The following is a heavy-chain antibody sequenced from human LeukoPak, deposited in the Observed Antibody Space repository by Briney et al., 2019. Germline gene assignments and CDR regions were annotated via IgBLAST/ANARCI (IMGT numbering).Heavy chain of an antibody. CDR3: VRESRPGGAMGLYHNLDY. CDR2: IKEDGTEK. CDR1: GFTFSDFW. J-gene: IGHJ4*02. V-gene: IGHV3-7*01. Sequence: PGGSLRLSCAGSGFTFSDFWMTWVRQPPGKGLEWVANIKEDGTEKNLVDSVKVRFTISRDNTKNLLFLEMNNLRGDDTAIYYCVRESRPGGAMGLYHNLDYWGQGTLVAVSS. D-gene: IGHD1-1*01.